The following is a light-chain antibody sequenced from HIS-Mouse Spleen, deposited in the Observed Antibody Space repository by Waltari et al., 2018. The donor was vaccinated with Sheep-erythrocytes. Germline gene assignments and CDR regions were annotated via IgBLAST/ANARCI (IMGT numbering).Light chain of an antibody. CDR2: DVS. Sequence: QSALTQPRSVSGSPGQSVTISCTGTSSDVGGYNYVSWYQQHPDKAPKLRIYDVSKRPSGVPDRFSGSKSGNTASLTISGLQAEDEADYYCCSYAGSYNHVFATGTKVTVL. CDR1: SSDVGGYNY. J-gene: IGLJ1*01. V-gene: IGLV2-11*01. CDR3: CSYAGSYNHV.